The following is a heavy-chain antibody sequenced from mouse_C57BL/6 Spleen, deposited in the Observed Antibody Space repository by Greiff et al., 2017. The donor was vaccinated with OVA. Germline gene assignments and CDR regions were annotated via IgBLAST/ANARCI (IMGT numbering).Heavy chain of an antibody. CDR3: ARTNWDDYAMDY. CDR1: GFTFSDYG. CDR2: ISSGSSTI. Sequence: DVMLVESGGGLVKPGGSLKLSCAASGFTFSDYGMHWVRQAPEKGLEWVAYISSGSSTIYYADTVKGRFTISRDNAKNTLFLQMTSLRSEDTAMYYCARTNWDDYAMDYWGQGTSVTVSS. J-gene: IGHJ4*01. V-gene: IGHV5-17*01. D-gene: IGHD4-1*01.